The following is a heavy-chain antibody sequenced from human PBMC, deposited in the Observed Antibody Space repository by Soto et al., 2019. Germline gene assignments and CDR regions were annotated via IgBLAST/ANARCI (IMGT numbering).Heavy chain of an antibody. CDR3: ARGLRGLYCLDV. CDR2: VNSDGSTT. V-gene: IGHV3-74*01. Sequence: EVQLVESGGGLVQPGGSLRLSCATSGFTFYNHWMHWVRQAPGKGLVWVSRVNSDGSTTNYADSVMGRFTISRDNAKNTVYLQMNSLRAEDTAVYYCARGLRGLYCLDVWGQGTPITVSS. CDR1: GFTFYNHW. J-gene: IGHJ6*02. D-gene: IGHD2-21*01.